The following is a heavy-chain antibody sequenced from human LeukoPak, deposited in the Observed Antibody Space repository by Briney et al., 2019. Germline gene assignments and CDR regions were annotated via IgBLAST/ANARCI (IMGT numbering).Heavy chain of an antibody. CDR3: ARELHSGSYYFDY. V-gene: IGHV4-38-2*02. D-gene: IGHD1-26*01. CDR1: GYSISNAYY. J-gene: IGHJ4*02. CDR2: LYHSGST. Sequence: TASETLSLTCTVSGYSISNAYYWGWIRQPPGKGLAWIGSLYHSGSTYYNPSLKSRVTTSVDTSENRFSLKLTSVTAADTAVYYCARELHSGSYYFDYWGQGTLVTVSS.